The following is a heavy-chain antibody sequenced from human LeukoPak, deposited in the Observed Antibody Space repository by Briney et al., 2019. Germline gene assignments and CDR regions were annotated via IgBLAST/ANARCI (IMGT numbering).Heavy chain of an antibody. J-gene: IGHJ3*02. CDR3: ARNDPFEYSGSPDAFDI. CDR1: GFTFSSYE. Sequence: GGSLRLSCAASGFTFSSYEMNWVRQAPGKGLEWVSYISSSGSTIYYADSVKGRFTISRDNAKNSLYLQMNSLRAEDTAVYYCARNDPFEYSGSPDAFDIWGQGTMVTVSS. V-gene: IGHV3-48*03. D-gene: IGHD6-6*01. CDR2: ISSSGSTI.